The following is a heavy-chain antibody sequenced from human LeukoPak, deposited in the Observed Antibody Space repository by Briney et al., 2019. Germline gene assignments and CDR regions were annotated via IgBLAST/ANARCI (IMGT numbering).Heavy chain of an antibody. Sequence: GGSLRLSCAASGFTSSSYSMNWVRQAPGKGLEWVSYISSSSSTIYYADSVKGRFTISRDNAKNSLYLQMNSLRAEDTAVYYCATLNFRDSLLFGSWGQVTLVTVSS. D-gene: IGHD2/OR15-2a*01. CDR3: ATLNFRDSLLFGS. CDR2: ISSSSSTI. V-gene: IGHV3-48*01. CDR1: GFTSSSYS. J-gene: IGHJ4*02.